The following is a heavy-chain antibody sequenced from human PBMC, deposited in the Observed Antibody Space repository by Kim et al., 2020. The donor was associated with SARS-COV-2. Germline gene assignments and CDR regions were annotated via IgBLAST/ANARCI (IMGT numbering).Heavy chain of an antibody. J-gene: IGHJ4*02. CDR2: IFHSGTN. CDR3: ARVESSSGSAFAY. CDR1: GASISSSNW. V-gene: IGHV4-4*02. Sequence: SETLSLTCAVSGASISSSNWWSWVRQTPGKGLEWIGEIFHSGTNNYNPSLKSRVTISVDQSKNQFSLKLSSVTAADTAVYYCARVESSSGSAFAYWGQGTLVTVSS. D-gene: IGHD3-22*01.